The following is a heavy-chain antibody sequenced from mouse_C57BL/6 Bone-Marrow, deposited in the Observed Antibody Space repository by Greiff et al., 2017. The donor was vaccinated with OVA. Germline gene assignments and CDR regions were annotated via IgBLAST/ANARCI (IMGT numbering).Heavy chain of an antibody. CDR1: GYTFTDYY. Sequence: VQLQQSGPELVKPGASVKISCKASGYTFTDYYMNWVKQSHGKSLEWIGDINPNNGGTSYNQKFKGKATLTVDKSSSTAYMELRSLTSEDSAVYYCARGIIYYYGSSYAWFAYWGQGTLVTVSA. D-gene: IGHD1-1*01. CDR3: ARGIIYYYGSSYAWFAY. J-gene: IGHJ3*01. V-gene: IGHV1-26*01. CDR2: INPNNGGT.